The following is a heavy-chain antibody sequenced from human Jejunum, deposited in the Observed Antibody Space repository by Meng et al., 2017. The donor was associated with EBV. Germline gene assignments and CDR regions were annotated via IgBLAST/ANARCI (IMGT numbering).Heavy chain of an antibody. CDR3: AHSPMRTSSSGYPRGFDY. D-gene: IGHD5-12*01. CDR1: GFSLTTSGVG. V-gene: IGHV2-5*02. J-gene: IGHJ4*02. CDR2: IYWDDDK. Sequence: QITLKESGPTLVKPTPTLPLTCTFSGFSLTTSGVGVGWIRQPPGKAPEWLALIYWDDDKRYSPSLKSRLTITKDTSKNQVVLTMTNMDPVDTGTYFCAHSPMRTSSSGYPRGFDYWGQGTLVTVSS.